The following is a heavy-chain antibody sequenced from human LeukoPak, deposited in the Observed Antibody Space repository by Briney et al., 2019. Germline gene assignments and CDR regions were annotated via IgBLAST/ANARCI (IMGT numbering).Heavy chain of an antibody. CDR3: ARDSSEPFDY. D-gene: IGHD6-6*01. Sequence: GGSLRLSCAAPGFTFSSYWMSWVRQAPGKGLEWVANIKQDGSEKYYVDSVKGRFTISRDNAKNSLYLQMNSLRAEDTAVYYCARDSSEPFDYWGQGTLVTVSS. CDR2: IKQDGSEK. CDR1: GFTFSSYW. J-gene: IGHJ4*02. V-gene: IGHV3-7*01.